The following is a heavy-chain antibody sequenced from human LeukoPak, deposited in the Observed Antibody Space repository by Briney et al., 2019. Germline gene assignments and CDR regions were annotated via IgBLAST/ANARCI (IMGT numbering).Heavy chain of an antibody. CDR2: ISSSSSYT. J-gene: IGHJ4*02. CDR1: GFTFSDYY. V-gene: IGHV3-11*06. D-gene: IGHD6-19*01. CDR3: ARAIAVAGPYYFDY. Sequence: GGSLRLSCAASGFTFSDYYMSWIRQAPGKGLEWVSYISSSSSYTNYADSVKGRFTISRDNAKNSLSLQMNSLRAEDTAVYYCARAIAVAGPYYFDYWGQGTLVTVSS.